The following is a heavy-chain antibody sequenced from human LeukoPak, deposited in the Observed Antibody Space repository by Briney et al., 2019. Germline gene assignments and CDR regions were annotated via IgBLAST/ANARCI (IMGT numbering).Heavy chain of an antibody. V-gene: IGHV1-2*02. CDR3: ARAGYCSSTSCSYYYYGMDV. CDR2: IYPNSGGT. J-gene: IGHJ6*02. CDR1: GYTFTGYY. D-gene: IGHD2-2*01. Sequence: ASVKVSCKASGYTFTGYYMHWVRQAPGQGLEWMGWIYPNSGGTNYAQKFQGRVTMTRDTSISTAYMDLSSLKSDDTAVYYCARAGYCSSTSCSYYYYGMDVWGQGTTVTVSS.